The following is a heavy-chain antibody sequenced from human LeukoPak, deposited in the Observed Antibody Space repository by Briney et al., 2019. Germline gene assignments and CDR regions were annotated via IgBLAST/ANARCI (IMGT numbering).Heavy chain of an antibody. D-gene: IGHD3-16*01. CDR1: GFTFSSYA. V-gene: IGHV3-30-3*01. Sequence: PGGSLRLSCAASGFTFSSYAMHWVRQAPGKGLESVAVISYDGSNKYYADSVKGRFTISRDNSKNTLYLQMNSLRAEDTAVYYCARELGKSLDYVLNYWGQGTLVTVSS. CDR3: ARELGKSLDYVLNY. J-gene: IGHJ4*02. CDR2: ISYDGSNK.